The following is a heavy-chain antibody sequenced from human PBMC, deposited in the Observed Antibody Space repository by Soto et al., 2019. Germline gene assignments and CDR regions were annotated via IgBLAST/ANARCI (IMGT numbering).Heavy chain of an antibody. Sequence: GGSLRLSCAASGFTFSSYGMHWVRQAPGKGLESVSAISPTGDSTFYVDSVKGRFIISRDNSKNTLYLQMGSLRAEDTAVYYCVKTNSLFYFHHWGPGTLVTVSS. CDR3: VKTNSLFYFHH. CDR2: ISPTGDST. J-gene: IGHJ4*02. CDR1: GFTFSSYG. V-gene: IGHV3-64D*08. D-gene: IGHD2-8*01.